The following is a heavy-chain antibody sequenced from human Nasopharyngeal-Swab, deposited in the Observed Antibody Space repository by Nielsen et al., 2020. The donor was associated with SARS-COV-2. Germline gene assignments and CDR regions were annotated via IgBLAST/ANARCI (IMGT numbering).Heavy chain of an antibody. Sequence: GESLKISCAASGFTFSSYEMNWVRRAPGKGLEWLSYISSSGSTIFYADSVKGRFTISRDNAKNSLYLQMNSLRAEDTAVYYCAREDGSYYGYWGKGTLVTVSS. V-gene: IGHV3-48*03. CDR2: ISSSGSTI. D-gene: IGHD1-26*01. CDR1: GFTFSSYE. J-gene: IGHJ4*02. CDR3: AREDGSYYGY.